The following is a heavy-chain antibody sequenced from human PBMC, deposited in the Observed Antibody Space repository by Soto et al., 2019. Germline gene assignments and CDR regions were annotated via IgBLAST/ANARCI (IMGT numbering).Heavy chain of an antibody. Sequence: QVQLQESGPGLVKASETLSLTCTVSGGSIGSYYWSWIRQFPGKGPEWIGYINNSGSSNYNPSLKSRVTMSVDTSKNQFSLKLSSVTAADTAIYYCVRRAGNPAYYPHYLDYWGQGTLVTVSS. CDR2: INNSGSS. J-gene: IGHJ4*02. CDR3: VRRAGNPAYYPHYLDY. CDR1: GGSIGSYY. D-gene: IGHD1-26*01. V-gene: IGHV4-59*08.